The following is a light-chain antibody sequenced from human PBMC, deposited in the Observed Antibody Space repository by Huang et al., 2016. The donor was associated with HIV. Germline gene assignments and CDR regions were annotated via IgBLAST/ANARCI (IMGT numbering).Light chain of an antibody. V-gene: IGKV3D-15*01. CDR3: QQYDNWPPWT. CDR1: QSIRNN. J-gene: IGKJ1*01. CDR2: GAS. Sequence: EIVMTQSPATLSVSPGKRATLSCRARQSIRNNLAWYQQKPGQAPRRVIYGASTRATGVPARFSGSGSGTDFTFTISSLQSEDVAVYYCQQYDNWPPWTFGQGTKVEIK.